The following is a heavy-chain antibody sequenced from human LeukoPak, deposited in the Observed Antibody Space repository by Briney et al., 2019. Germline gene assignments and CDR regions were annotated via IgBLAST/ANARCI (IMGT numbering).Heavy chain of an antibody. J-gene: IGHJ4*02. Sequence: GGSLRLSCAASGFSFSYYWMSWVRQAPGKGLEWVANIKEDGSEKYYVDSVRGRFTISRDNAKNSLYLLMNSLRAEDTAAYYCARPYYYGSGRSFDYWGQGTLVTVSS. CDR3: ARPYYYGSGRSFDY. CDR1: GFSFSYYW. V-gene: IGHV3-7*01. CDR2: IKEDGSEK. D-gene: IGHD3-10*01.